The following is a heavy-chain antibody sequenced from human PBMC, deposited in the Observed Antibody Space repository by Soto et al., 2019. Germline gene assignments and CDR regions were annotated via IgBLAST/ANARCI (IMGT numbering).Heavy chain of an antibody. D-gene: IGHD4-17*01. CDR2: INPSGGST. J-gene: IGHJ6*02. CDR3: ARVKVTILYYYAMDV. Sequence: QVQLVQSGAEVKKPGASVKVSCKASGYTFTSYCIHWVRQAPGQGLEWMGIINPSGGSTNYAQNFQGRVTMTWDTSTSTVYMELSSPRSEDTAIYYCARVKVTILYYYAMDVWGQGTTVSVSS. CDR1: GYTFTSYC. V-gene: IGHV1-46*01.